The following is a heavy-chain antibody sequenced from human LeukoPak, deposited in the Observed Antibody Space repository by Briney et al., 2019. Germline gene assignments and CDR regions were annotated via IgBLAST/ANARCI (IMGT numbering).Heavy chain of an antibody. J-gene: IGHJ5*02. V-gene: IGHV3-21*04. CDR3: ARDRDWGAFDA. D-gene: IGHD3/OR15-3a*01. CDR2: ITSSSSYI. Sequence: GGSLRLSCAVYGFTFSSYSMYWVRQAPGKGLEWVSSITSSSSYIYYADSVKGRFTISRDNSRNTLSLQMNSLRAEDTALYYCARDRDWGAFDAWGQGTLVTVSS. CDR1: GFTFSSYS.